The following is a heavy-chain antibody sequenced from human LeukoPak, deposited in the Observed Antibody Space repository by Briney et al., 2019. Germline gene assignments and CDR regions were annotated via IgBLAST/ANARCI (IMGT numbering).Heavy chain of an antibody. CDR1: GFTVSSNY. J-gene: IGHJ4*02. D-gene: IGHD3-10*02. CDR3: ARDSPPKCFVY. CDR2: ISSSNSYI. Sequence: PGGSLRLSCAASGFTVSSNYMSWVRQAPGKGLEWVSSISSSNSYIYYADSVKGRFTISRDNAKNSVFLQMNSLRAEDTAVYYCARDSPPKCFVYWGQGTLVTVSS. V-gene: IGHV3-21*01.